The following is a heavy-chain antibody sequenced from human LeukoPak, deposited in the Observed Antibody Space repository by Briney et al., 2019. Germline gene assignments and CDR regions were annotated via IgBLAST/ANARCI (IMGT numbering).Heavy chain of an antibody. CDR3: AKGPRGSGSYWGDAFDI. CDR1: GFTFSSYA. D-gene: IGHD1-26*01. V-gene: IGHV3-23*01. CDR2: ISGSGGST. Sequence: PGGSLRLSCAASGFTFSSYAMSWVRQAPGKGLEWVSAISGSGGSTYYADSVKGRFTISRDNSKNTLYLQMNSLRAEDTAVYYCAKGPRGSGSYWGDAFDIWGQGTMVTASS. J-gene: IGHJ3*02.